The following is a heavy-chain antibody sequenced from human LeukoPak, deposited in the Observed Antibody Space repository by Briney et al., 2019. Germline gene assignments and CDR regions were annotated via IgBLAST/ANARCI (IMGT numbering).Heavy chain of an antibody. CDR3: ARDFYGDDGHHPFDY. CDR2: IYASGST. V-gene: IGHV4-4*07. D-gene: IGHD2/OR15-2a*01. CDR1: GGSISNYY. Sequence: SETLSLTCSVSGGSISNYYWNWLRQPAGKGLEWIGRIYASGSTNYNPSLKSRVPISMDKPKNHFSLNLKSVTAADTAFYYCARDFYGDDGHHPFDYWGQGIQVTVSS. J-gene: IGHJ4*02.